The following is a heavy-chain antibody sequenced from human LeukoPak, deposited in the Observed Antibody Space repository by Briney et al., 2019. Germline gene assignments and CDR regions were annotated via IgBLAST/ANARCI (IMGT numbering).Heavy chain of an antibody. J-gene: IGHJ6*03. Sequence: SETLSLTCAVYGGSFSGYYWSWIRQPPGKGLEWIGEINHSGSTNYNPSLKSRVTISVDTSKNQFSLKLSSVTAADTAVYYCGREFRAAAGPRYYYYYYYMDVWGKGTTVTVSS. CDR2: INHSGST. V-gene: IGHV4-34*01. CDR1: GGSFSGYY. CDR3: GREFRAAAGPRYYYYYYYMDV. D-gene: IGHD6-13*01.